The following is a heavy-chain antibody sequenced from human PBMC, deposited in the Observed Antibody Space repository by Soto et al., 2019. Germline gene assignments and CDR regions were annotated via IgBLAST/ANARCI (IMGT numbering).Heavy chain of an antibody. Sequence: QVQLQESGPGLVKPSETLSLTCTVSGGSISSYYWSWIRQPPGKGLEWIGYIYYSGSTTYNPSLKSRVTISVDTSKNQFSMKLSSVTAADTAVYYCARGGGVAAALFDPWGQGTLVTVSS. D-gene: IGHD6-13*01. CDR1: GGSISSYY. J-gene: IGHJ5*02. CDR2: IYYSGST. V-gene: IGHV4-59*01. CDR3: ARGGGVAAALFDP.